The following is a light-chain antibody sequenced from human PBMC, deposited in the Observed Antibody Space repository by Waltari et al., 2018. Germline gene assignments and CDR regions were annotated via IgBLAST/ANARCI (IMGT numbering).Light chain of an antibody. V-gene: IGLV1-51*01. CDR3: GTWDNSLNGGV. J-gene: IGLJ2*01. CDR2: DNY. CDR1: ISTIGTIF. Sequence: QSVLTPPPSVSAPPGQKVHIPCSRSISTIGTIFLPWYQQFPGTAPKLLISDNYKRPSGIPDRFSGSKSGTSATLGITGLQTGDEADYYCGTWDNSLNGGVFGGGTKLAVL.